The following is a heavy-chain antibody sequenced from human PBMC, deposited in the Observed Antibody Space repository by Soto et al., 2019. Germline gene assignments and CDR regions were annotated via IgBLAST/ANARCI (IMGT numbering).Heavy chain of an antibody. Sequence: GASVKVSCKASGGTFSSYAISWVRQAPGQGLQWMGGIIPIFGTANYAQKFQGRVTITADESTSTAYMELSSLRSEDTAVYSCARLGIQLSVAPFDPWGQGILVTVSS. CDR2: IIPIFGTA. J-gene: IGHJ5*02. CDR3: ARLGIQLSVAPFDP. CDR1: GGTFSSYA. V-gene: IGHV1-69*13. D-gene: IGHD5-18*01.